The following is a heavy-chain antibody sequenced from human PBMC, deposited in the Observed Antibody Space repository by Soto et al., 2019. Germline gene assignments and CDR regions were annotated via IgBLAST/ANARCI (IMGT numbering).Heavy chain of an antibody. CDR3: ATWRLREHAYDI. V-gene: IGHV3-53*01. Sequence: DVQLAESGGGLIQPGGSLRLSCEASGLTVTGKKYVAWVRQAPGKGLEWVSGVYDTDGIYYADSVKGRFTSSRDNSKTIVYLEMNSLTPDDTAVYYCATWRLREHAYDIWGLGTTVTVSS. J-gene: IGHJ3*02. D-gene: IGHD4-17*01. CDR2: VYDTDGI. CDR1: GLTVTGKKY.